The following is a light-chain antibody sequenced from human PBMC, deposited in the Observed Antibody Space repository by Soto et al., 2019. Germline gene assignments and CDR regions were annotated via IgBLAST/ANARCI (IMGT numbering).Light chain of an antibody. V-gene: IGKV4-1*01. CDR1: QSLLYSSNNRNY. J-gene: IGKJ4*01. Sequence: DIVMTQSPDSLAVSLGERVTINCKSSQSLLYSSNNRNYLAWFQQKPGQPPKLLIYWASTREFGVPDRFSGSGSGTDFTLTISSLQAEDVAVYYCQQYYNTPLTFGGGTKVDIK. CDR3: QQYYNTPLT. CDR2: WAS.